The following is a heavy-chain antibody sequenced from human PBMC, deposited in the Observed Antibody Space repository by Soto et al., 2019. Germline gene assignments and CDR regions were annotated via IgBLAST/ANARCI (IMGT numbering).Heavy chain of an antibody. CDR1: GYTFTSYG. Sequence: ASVKVSCKASGYTFTSYGISWVRQAPGQGLEWMGWISPYIGNTNYAQKLQGRVTITTDKSTSTAYMELSSLRSEDTAVYYCARDSRCSSTSCYEGYYYYYYMDVWGKGTTVTVSS. J-gene: IGHJ6*03. V-gene: IGHV1-18*01. CDR3: ARDSRCSSTSCYEGYYYYYYMDV. D-gene: IGHD2-2*01. CDR2: ISPYIGNT.